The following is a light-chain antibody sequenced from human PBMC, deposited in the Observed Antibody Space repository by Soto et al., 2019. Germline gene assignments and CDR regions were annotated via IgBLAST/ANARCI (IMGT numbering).Light chain of an antibody. CDR3: QQYSSSPQT. CDR1: ETVRSN. V-gene: IGKV3-20*01. J-gene: IGKJ1*01. CDR2: AAS. Sequence: VMTQSPDTLSVSPGERATLSCRASETVRSNLAWYQQKPGQAPRLLIYAASSRATGIPDRFSGSGSGTDFTLTISRLEPEDFAVYFCQQYSSSPQTFGQGTKVDI.